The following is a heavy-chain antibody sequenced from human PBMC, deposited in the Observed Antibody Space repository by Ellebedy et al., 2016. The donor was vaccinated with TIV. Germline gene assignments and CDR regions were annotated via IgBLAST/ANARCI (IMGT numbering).Heavy chain of an antibody. CDR3: ARFSRTNGFDY. CDR1: GFTFSNYS. V-gene: IGHV3-21*01. D-gene: IGHD1-1*01. J-gene: IGHJ4*02. CDR2: LSSSGIYI. Sequence: GESLKISCAASGFTFSNYSMNWVRQAPGKGLEWVSSLSSSGIYIYYADSLKGRFTISRDNAKNSLYLQMNSLRAEDTAVYYCARFSRTNGFDYWGQGTLVTVSS.